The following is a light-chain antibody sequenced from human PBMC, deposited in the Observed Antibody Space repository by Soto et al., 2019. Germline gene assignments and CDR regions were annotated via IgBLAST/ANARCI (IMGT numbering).Light chain of an antibody. J-gene: IGKJ2*01. CDR1: QTTNNY. CDR3: QQSYSMPYA. Sequence: DIQMTQSPSSLSASVGDRVTITCRASQTTNNYLNWYQLKPGKAPKLLIYPASTLPTGVPSRFTGSGSGTDFTLTIISLQPEDYATCFCQQSYSMPYAFGPGTKVEIK. CDR2: PAS. V-gene: IGKV1-39*01.